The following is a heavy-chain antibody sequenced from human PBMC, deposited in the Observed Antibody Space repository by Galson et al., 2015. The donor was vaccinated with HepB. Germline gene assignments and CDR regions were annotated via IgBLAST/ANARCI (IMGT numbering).Heavy chain of an antibody. CDR3: ARSRRDMAAASFDY. V-gene: IGHV3-53*01. J-gene: IGHJ4*02. D-gene: IGHD6-13*01. CDR2: FYSGGST. Sequence: SLRLSCAAAGFTVSRNYMIWVRQAPGKGLELVSIFYSGGSTYYVDSVKGRFTISRDNSKNTLFLQMNSLRVEDTAVYYCARSRRDMAAASFDYWGQGTRVTVSS. CDR1: GFTVSRNY.